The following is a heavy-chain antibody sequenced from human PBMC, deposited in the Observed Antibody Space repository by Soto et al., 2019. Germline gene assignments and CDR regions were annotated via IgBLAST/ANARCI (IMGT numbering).Heavy chain of an antibody. CDR1: GYTFTSYA. J-gene: IGHJ4*02. CDR2: INAGNGNT. CDR3: ARGDFLTYDDY. D-gene: IGHD3-16*01. Sequence: QVQLVQSGAEVKKPGASVKVSCKASGYTFTSYAMHWVRQAPGQRLEWMGWINAGNGNTKYSQKFQGRVTITRDTSASTAYIELSSLRSEDTAVYYCARGDFLTYDDYWGQGTLVTVSS. V-gene: IGHV1-3*01.